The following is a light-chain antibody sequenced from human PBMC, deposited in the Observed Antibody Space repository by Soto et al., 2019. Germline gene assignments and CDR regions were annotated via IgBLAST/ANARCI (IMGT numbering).Light chain of an antibody. J-gene: IGKJ1*01. V-gene: IGKV3-20*01. CDR1: QSVNSIY. CDR2: GTS. Sequence: ELVLTQSPGTLSLSPGERATLSCRASQSVNSIYLAWYQQKPGQPPRLLIYGTSRRATGIPDRFSGSGSGTDFTLTLSRSRPEAFAVAYCQQLSNSQSPWTFGQGTKVGSK. CDR3: QQLSNSQSPWT.